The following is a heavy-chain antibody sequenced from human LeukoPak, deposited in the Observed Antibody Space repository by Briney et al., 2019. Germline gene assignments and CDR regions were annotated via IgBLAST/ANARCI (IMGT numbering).Heavy chain of an antibody. CDR1: GFSFSTYA. CDR2: ISTSGRAT. V-gene: IGHV3-23*01. Sequence: GGSLRLSCAASGFSFSTYAMTWVRQAPEKGLQWVSTISTSGRATYYADSGEGRFTISRDNSKNTLYLQMSSLRADDTAVYYCAKARGSSVYEQFDYWGQGTQVTVSP. CDR3: AKARGSSVYEQFDY. J-gene: IGHJ4*02. D-gene: IGHD5/OR15-5a*01.